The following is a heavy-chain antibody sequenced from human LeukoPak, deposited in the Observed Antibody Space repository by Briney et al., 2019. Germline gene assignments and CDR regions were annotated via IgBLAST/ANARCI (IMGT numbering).Heavy chain of an antibody. CDR3: ARDKYSYGPLDYGDN. J-gene: IGHJ4*02. Sequence: PGGSLRLSCAASGFTFSSYSMNWVRQAPGKGLEWVSSISSSSSYIYYADSVKGRFTISRDNAKNSLYLQMNSLRAEDTAVYYCARDKYSYGPLDYGDNWGQGTLVTVSS. CDR2: ISSSSSYI. CDR1: GFTFSSYS. V-gene: IGHV3-21*01. D-gene: IGHD5-18*01.